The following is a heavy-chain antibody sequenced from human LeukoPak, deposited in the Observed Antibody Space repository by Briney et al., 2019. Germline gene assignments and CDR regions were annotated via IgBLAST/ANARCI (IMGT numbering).Heavy chain of an antibody. CDR2: INHSGST. Sequence: SETLSLTCAVYGGSFSGYYWSWIRQPPGKGLEWIGEINHSGSTNYNPSLKSRVTVSVDTSKNQFSLKLSSVTAADTAVYYCARANYNWNHWDYWGQGTLVTVSS. V-gene: IGHV4-34*01. J-gene: IGHJ4*02. CDR1: GGSFSGYY. CDR3: ARANYNWNHWDY. D-gene: IGHD1-14*01.